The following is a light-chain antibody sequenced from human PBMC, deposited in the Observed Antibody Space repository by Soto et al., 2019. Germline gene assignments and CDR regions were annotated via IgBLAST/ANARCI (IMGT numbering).Light chain of an antibody. V-gene: IGKV1-6*01. CDR3: LQDYTFPYT. CDR1: QAIRED. J-gene: IGKJ2*01. CDR2: AAS. Sequence: AIQMTQSPSSLSASVGDRVTITCRASQAIREDLSWYQQKPGKAPTVLISAASTLESGVPLGFSGSGSGIDFTLTISSLQPEDVETYYCLQDYTFPYTFGQGTKLEIK.